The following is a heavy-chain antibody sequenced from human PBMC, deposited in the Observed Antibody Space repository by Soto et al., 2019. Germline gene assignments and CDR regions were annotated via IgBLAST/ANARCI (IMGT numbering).Heavy chain of an antibody. V-gene: IGHV3-30-3*01. CDR1: GFTFSSYA. D-gene: IGHD2-15*01. CDR3: ARYCSGGSCRQLHAFDI. J-gene: IGHJ3*02. Sequence: GGSLRLSCAASGFTFSSYAMHWVRQAPGKGLEWVAVISYDGSNKYYADSVKGRFTISRDNSKNTLYLQMNSLRAEDTAVYYCARYCSGGSCRQLHAFDIWGQGTMVTVSS. CDR2: ISYDGSNK.